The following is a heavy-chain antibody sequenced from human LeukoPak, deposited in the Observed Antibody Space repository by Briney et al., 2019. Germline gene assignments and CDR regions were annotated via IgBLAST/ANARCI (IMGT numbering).Heavy chain of an antibody. CDR1: GGSISSYY. D-gene: IGHD4-11*01. CDR2: IYYSGST. J-gene: IGHJ6*03. V-gene: IGHV4-59*01. CDR3: ARGRVTTSFCYYYYMYV. Sequence: SETLSLTCTVSGGSISSYYWSWIRQPPGKGLEWIGYIYYSGSTNYNPSLKSRVTISVDTSKNQFSLKLSSVTAADTAVYYCARGRVTTSFCYYYYMYVWGKGTTVTVSS.